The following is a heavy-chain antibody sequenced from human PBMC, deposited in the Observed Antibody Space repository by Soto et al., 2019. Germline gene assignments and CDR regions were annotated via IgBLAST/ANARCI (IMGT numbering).Heavy chain of an antibody. J-gene: IGHJ4*02. V-gene: IGHV3-23*01. CDR3: AKDPSSGYYGYYFDY. D-gene: IGHD3-22*01. CDR1: GFTFSSYA. CDR2: ISGSGGST. Sequence: GGSLRLSCAASGFTFSSYAMSWVRQAPGKGLEWVSTISGSGGSTYYADSVKGRFTISRDNSKNTLYLQMNSLRAEDTAVYYCAKDPSSGYYGYYFDYWGQGTLVTVSS.